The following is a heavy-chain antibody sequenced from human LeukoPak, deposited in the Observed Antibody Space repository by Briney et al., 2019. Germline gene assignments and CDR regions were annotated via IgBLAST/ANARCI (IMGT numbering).Heavy chain of an antibody. CDR1: GFTFSSYW. V-gene: IGHV3-7*01. J-gene: IGHJ4*02. D-gene: IGHD3-22*01. CDR2: IKQDGSEK. CDR3: ARPRITMIVVVPDY. Sequence: GGSLRLSCAASGFTFSSYWMSWVRQAPGKGLEWVANIKQDGSEKYYVDSVKGRFTISRDNAKNSLYLQMNSLRAEDTAVYYCARPRITMIVVVPDYWGQRTLVTVSS.